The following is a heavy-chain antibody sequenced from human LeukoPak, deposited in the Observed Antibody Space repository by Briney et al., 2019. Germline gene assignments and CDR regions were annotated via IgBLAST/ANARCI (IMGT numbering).Heavy chain of an antibody. Sequence: ASVKVSCKASGYTFTSYDINWVRQATGQGLEWMGWMNPNSGNTGYAQKFQGRVTITRNTSISTAYMELSSLRSEDTAVYYCARAVTPYQLLHNWFDPWGQGTLVTVSS. CDR2: MNPNSGNT. D-gene: IGHD2-2*01. CDR3: ARAVTPYQLLHNWFDP. CDR1: GYTFTSYD. J-gene: IGHJ5*02. V-gene: IGHV1-8*03.